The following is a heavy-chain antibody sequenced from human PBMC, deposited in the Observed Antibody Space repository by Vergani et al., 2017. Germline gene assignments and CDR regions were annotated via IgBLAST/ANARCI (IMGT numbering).Heavy chain of an antibody. CDR2: ISWNRGSI. J-gene: IGHJ3*02. CDR1: GFTFDDYA. Sequence: EVQLMESGGGLVQPGRSLRLSCAASGFTFDDYAMHWVRQAPGKGLEWVSGISWNRGSIGYADSVKGRFTISRDNAKNSLYLQMNSLRAEDTALYYCAKEGVEKDAFDIWGQGTMVTVSS. D-gene: IGHD3-3*01. CDR3: AKEGVEKDAFDI. V-gene: IGHV3-9*01.